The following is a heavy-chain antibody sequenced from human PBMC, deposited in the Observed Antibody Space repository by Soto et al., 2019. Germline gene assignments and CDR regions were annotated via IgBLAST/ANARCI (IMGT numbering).Heavy chain of an antibody. V-gene: IGHV3-33*01. CDR2: IWYDGSNK. CDR3: ARDRINCSSTSCYILYYYYYGMDV. Sequence: QVQLVESGGGVVQPGRSLRLSCAASGFTFSSYGMHWVRQAPGKGLEWVAVIWYDGSNKYYADSVKGRFTISRDNSKNTLYLQMNSLRAEDTAVYYCARDRINCSSTSCYILYYYYYGMDVWGQGTTVTVSS. D-gene: IGHD2-2*02. J-gene: IGHJ6*02. CDR1: GFTFSSYG.